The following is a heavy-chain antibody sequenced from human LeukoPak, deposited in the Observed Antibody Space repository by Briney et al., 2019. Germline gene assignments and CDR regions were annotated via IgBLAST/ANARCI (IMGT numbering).Heavy chain of an antibody. CDR2: IHYSGST. V-gene: IGHV4-39*01. J-gene: IGHJ3*02. CDR3: ARQPLYGGSYNAFDI. D-gene: IGHD1-26*01. CDR1: GGSIISNSYY. Sequence: SETLSLTCTVSGGSIISNSYYWGWIRQPPGKGLEWSGSIHYSGSTYYNPSLKSRVTISVDTSKNQFSLKLSSVTAADTAVYYCARQPLYGGSYNAFDIWGQGAVVTVSS.